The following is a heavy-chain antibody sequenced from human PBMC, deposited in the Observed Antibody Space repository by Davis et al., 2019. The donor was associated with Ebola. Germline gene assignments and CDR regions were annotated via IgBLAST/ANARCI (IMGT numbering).Heavy chain of an antibody. Sequence: GESLKISCAAPGFTFSSYGMHWVRQAPGKGLEWVAFIRYDGSNKYYADSVKGRFTISRDNSKNTLYLQMNSLRAEDTAVYYCAKAQPERASGWYVKANYYGMDVWGQGTTVTVSS. J-gene: IGHJ6*02. CDR1: GFTFSSYG. D-gene: IGHD6-19*01. V-gene: IGHV3-30*02. CDR3: AKAQPERASGWYVKANYYGMDV. CDR2: IRYDGSNK.